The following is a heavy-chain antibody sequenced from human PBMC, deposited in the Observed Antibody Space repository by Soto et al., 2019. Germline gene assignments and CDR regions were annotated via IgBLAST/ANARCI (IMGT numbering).Heavy chain of an antibody. CDR1: GGSISSSSYS. CDR2: IYYSGST. V-gene: IGHV4-39*01. CDR3: GRQPGHCGSTTCFGYYSVDV. J-gene: IGHJ6*02. Sequence: PSETLSLTCSVSGGSISSSSYSWGWIRQPPGKGLEWIGTIYYSGSTHYNPSLEGRVAISADTPNNQLSLRLSSVTAADLAVYYFGRQPGHCGSTTCFGYYSVDVWGQGTTVTVS. D-gene: IGHD2-2*01.